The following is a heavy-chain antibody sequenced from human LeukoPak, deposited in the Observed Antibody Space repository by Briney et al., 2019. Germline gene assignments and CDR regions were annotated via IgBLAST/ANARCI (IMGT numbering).Heavy chain of an antibody. J-gene: IGHJ4*02. CDR2: INTYKGDT. CDR1: GYTLTNYN. CDR3: ARVESLYCSSGSCYDY. Sequence: ASVKVSCKASGYTLTNYNISWVRQAPGQGLEWMGWINTYKGDTLYAQKLQGRVTMTADTSTNTAYMELRSLRFDDTAVYYCARVESLYCSSGSCYDYWGQGTLVTVSS. D-gene: IGHD2-15*01. V-gene: IGHV1-18*01.